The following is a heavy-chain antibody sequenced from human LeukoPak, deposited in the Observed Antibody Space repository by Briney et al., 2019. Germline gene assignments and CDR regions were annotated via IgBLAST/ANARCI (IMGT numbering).Heavy chain of an antibody. D-gene: IGHD3-10*01. CDR3: ARGGGIDYYYYYMDV. V-gene: IGHV4-59*01. Sequence: GSLRLSCEASGFTFNNYWMSWVRQPPGKGLEWIGYIYYSGSTNYNPSLKSRVTISVDTSKNQFSLKLSSVTAADTAVYSCARGGGIDYYYYYMDVWGKGTTVTVSS. CDR2: IYYSGST. J-gene: IGHJ6*03. CDR1: GFTFNNYW.